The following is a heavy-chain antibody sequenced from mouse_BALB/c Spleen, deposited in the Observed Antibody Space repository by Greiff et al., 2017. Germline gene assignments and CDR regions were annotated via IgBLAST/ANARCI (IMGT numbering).Heavy chain of an antibody. CDR2: ISYSGST. CDR3: ARMRPNSFAY. CDR1: GYSITSDYA. J-gene: IGHJ3*01. D-gene: IGHD4-1*01. Sequence: EVKLQESGPGLVKPSQSLSLTCTVTGYSITSDYAWNWIRQFPGNKLEWMGYISYSGSTSYNPSLKSRISITRDTSKNQFFLQLNSVTTEDTATYYCARMRPNSFAYWGQGTLVTVSA. V-gene: IGHV3-2*02.